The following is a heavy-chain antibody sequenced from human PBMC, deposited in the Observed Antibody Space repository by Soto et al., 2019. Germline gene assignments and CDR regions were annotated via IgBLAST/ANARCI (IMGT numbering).Heavy chain of an antibody. CDR2: INAVNGDT. D-gene: IGHD3-3*02. Sequence: ASVKGSCKASGYTFTTYPIHWVRQAPGQRLEWMGWINAVNGDTKYSQKFQGRVTITRDTSASTAYMELSSLRSEDTAVYYCARTIFHYPRSTDVCGQGSTVTXSS. V-gene: IGHV1-3*01. CDR1: GYTFTTYP. CDR3: ARTIFHYPRSTDV. J-gene: IGHJ6*02.